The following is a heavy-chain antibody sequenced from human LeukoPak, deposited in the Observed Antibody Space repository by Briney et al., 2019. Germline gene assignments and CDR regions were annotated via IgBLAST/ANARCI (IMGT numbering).Heavy chain of an antibody. CDR1: GYTFTSYD. V-gene: IGHV1-8*01. CDR3: ARGGAGPYYYYYYYMDV. D-gene: IGHD6-19*01. J-gene: IGHJ6*03. Sequence: GASVKVSCKASGYTFTSYDINWVRQATGQGLEWMGWMNPNSGNTGYAQKFQGRVTMTRNTSISTAYMELSSLRSEDTAVYYCARGGAGPYYYYYYYMDVWGKGTTVTISS. CDR2: MNPNSGNT.